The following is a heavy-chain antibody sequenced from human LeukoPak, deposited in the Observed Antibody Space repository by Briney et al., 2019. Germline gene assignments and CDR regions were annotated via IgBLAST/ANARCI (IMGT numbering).Heavy chain of an antibody. Sequence: GSLRLSCAASGFTFSSYWIHWVRQAPGKGLEWVANIKQDGSEKYYVDSVKGRFTISRDNAKNSLYLQMNSLRVEDTAVYYCASRHFENWGQGTLVTVSS. CDR1: GFTFSSYW. V-gene: IGHV3-7*03. J-gene: IGHJ4*02. CDR3: ASRHFEN. CDR2: IKQDGSEK.